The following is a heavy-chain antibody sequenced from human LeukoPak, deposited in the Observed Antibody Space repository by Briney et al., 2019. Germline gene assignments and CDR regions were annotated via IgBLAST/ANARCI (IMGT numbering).Heavy chain of an antibody. V-gene: IGHV4-4*02. CDR1: GGSISSSNW. J-gene: IGHJ3*02. D-gene: IGHD3-22*01. CDR3: ARWGYYYDSSVNAFDI. CDR2: IYHSGST. Sequence: SGTLSPTCAVSGGSISSSNWWSRVRQPPGKGLEWIGEIYHSGSTNYNPSLKSRVTISVDKSKNQFSLKLSSVTAADTAVYYCARWGYYYDSSVNAFDIWGQGTMVTVSS.